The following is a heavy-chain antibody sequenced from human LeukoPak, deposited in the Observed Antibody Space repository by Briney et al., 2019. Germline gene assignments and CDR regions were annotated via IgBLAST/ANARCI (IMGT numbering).Heavy chain of an antibody. CDR1: GGSFSGYY. D-gene: IGHD6-19*01. V-gene: IGHV4-34*01. CDR2: INHSGST. Sequence: KPSETLSLTCAVYGGSFSGYYWSWIRQPPGKGLEWIGEINHSGSTNYNPSLKSRVTISVDTSKNQFSLKLSSATAADTAVYYCAGGRDVAGENFDYWGQGTLVTVSS. J-gene: IGHJ4*02. CDR3: AGGRDVAGENFDY.